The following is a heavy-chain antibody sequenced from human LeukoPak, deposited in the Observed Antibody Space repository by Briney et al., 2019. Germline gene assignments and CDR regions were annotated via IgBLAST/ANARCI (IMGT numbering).Heavy chain of an antibody. CDR1: GGSISSSSYY. Sequence: SETLSLTCTVSGGSISSSSYYWSWIRQPPGKGLEWIGYIYYSGSTNYNPSLKSRVTISVDTSKNQFSLKLSSVTAADTAVYYCATATGRWLHSWGQGTLVTVSS. V-gene: IGHV4-61*05. CDR3: ATATGRWLHS. CDR2: IYYSGST. J-gene: IGHJ4*02. D-gene: IGHD5-24*01.